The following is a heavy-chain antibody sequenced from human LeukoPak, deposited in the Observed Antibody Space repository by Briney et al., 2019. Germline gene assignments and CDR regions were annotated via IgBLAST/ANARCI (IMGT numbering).Heavy chain of an antibody. D-gene: IGHD3-22*01. J-gene: IGHJ4*02. CDR2: IYYSGST. V-gene: IGHV4-39*01. CDR1: GGSISSSSYY. CDR3: ALQQKEYYDSSGYVSDY. Sequence: PSETLSLTCTVSGGSISSSSYYWGWIRQPPGKGLEWIGSIYYSGSTYYNPSLKSRVTISVDTSKNQFSLKLSSVTAADTAVYYCALQQKEYYDSSGYVSDYWGQGTLVTVSS.